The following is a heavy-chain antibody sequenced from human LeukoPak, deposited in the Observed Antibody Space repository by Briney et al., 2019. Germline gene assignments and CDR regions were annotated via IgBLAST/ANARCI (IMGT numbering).Heavy chain of an antibody. CDR1: GGSFSGYY. CDR3: ARGRIAFDI. V-gene: IGHV4-34*01. J-gene: IGHJ3*02. D-gene: IGHD2/OR15-2a*01. Sequence: PSGTLSLTCAVYGGSFSGYYWSWIRQPPGKGLEWIGEINHSGSTNYNPSLKSRVTISVDTSKNQFSLKLSSVTAADTAVYYCARGRIAFDIWGQGTMVTVSS. CDR2: INHSGST.